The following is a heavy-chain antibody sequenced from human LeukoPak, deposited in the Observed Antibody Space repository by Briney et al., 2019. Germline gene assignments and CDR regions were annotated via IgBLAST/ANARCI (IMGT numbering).Heavy chain of an antibody. CDR1: GFTFSSYW. D-gene: IGHD3-3*01. CDR3: ARPGVVDPLI. J-gene: IGHJ4*02. CDR2: INHNGNVD. V-gene: IGHV3-7*03. Sequence: PGGSLRLSCAASGFTFSSYWMNWARQAPGKGLEWVASINHNGNVDYYVDSVKGRFTISRDNAKNSLYLQMSNLRAEDTAVYCCARPGVVDPLIWGQGTLVTVSS.